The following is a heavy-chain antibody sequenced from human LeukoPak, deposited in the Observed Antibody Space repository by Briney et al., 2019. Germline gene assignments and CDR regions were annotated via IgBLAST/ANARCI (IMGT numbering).Heavy chain of an antibody. CDR2: IIPILGIA. V-gene: IGHV1-69*04. CDR3: AVKDSSGYSYYFDY. CDR1: AGTFSSYA. J-gene: IGHJ4*02. Sequence: GPSVKVSCKAYAGTFSSYAISWVRQAPGQGLEWMGRIIPILGIANYAQKFQGRVTIAADNATSTAYMELSSLRSEETAVYYCAVKDSSGYSYYFDYWGQGTLVTVSS. D-gene: IGHD3-22*01.